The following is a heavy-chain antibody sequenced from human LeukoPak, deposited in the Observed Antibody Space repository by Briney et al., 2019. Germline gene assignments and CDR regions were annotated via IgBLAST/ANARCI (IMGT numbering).Heavy chain of an antibody. V-gene: IGHV3-74*01. CDR1: GFDFSSNW. D-gene: IGHD3-3*01. CDR3: AKDHYWSIDY. J-gene: IGHJ4*02. Sequence: SGGSLRLSCAASGFDFSSNWMHWVRHAPGQGLVWVSRIKGDGISTNYADPVKGRFTISRVIAKNTLYLQMNSLRAEDTGVYYCAKDHYWSIDYWGRGTLVTVSS. CDR2: IKGDGIST.